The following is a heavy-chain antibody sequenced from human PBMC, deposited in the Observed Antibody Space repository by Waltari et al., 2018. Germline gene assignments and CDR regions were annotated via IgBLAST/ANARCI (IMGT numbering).Heavy chain of an antibody. CDR2: IYYSGNT. D-gene: IGHD2-21*02. Sequence: QLRLQESGPGLVKPSDTLSLTCTVSGGSLSSTHYYWGWIRQPPGKGLEWIGSIYYSGNTYYNPSLKSRVTMSADTSKNQFSLKLSSVTAADTAVYYCARHQDWVVVSATWFDPWGQGTLVTVSS. CDR1: GGSLSSTHYY. CDR3: ARHQDWVVVSATWFDP. V-gene: IGHV4-39*01. J-gene: IGHJ5*02.